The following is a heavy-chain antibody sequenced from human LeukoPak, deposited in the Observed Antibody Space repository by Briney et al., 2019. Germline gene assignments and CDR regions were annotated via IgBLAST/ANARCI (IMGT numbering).Heavy chain of an antibody. Sequence: ASVKVSCKAFGYTFTSNYMHWVRQAPGQGPEWMGVISPSGGSTTYAQKFQGRVTLTRDMSTSTVYMELSSLRSEDTAVYYCARDRPDYYDSSGYSPPDYWGQGTLVTVSS. CDR3: ARDRPDYYDSSGYSPPDY. J-gene: IGHJ4*02. V-gene: IGHV1-46*01. CDR1: GYTFTSNY. CDR2: ISPSGGST. D-gene: IGHD3-22*01.